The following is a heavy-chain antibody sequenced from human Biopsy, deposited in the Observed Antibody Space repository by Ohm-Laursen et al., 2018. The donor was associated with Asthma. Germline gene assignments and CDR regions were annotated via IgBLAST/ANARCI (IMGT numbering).Heavy chain of an antibody. CDR3: ARKAGSCISRTCYSLDF. CDR2: IISVFGTT. V-gene: IGHV1-69*13. J-gene: IGHJ4*02. CDR1: GGTFNTYV. Sequence: ASVKVSCKSLGGTFNTYVIGWVRQAPGQGLEWMGWIISVFGTTTYPQKFQDRVTITADDSTSTVYMELSSLRSEDTAVYYCARKAGSCISRTCYSLDFWGQGTLVTVSS. D-gene: IGHD2-2*01.